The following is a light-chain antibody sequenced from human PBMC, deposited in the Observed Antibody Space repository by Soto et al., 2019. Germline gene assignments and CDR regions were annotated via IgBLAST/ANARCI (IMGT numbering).Light chain of an antibody. V-gene: IGLV2-11*01. CDR2: DVS. J-gene: IGLJ1*01. Sequence: QSVLTQPRSVSGSPGQSVTVSCTGTSSDVGGYDYVSWYQQYPGKAPKLMIYDVSKRPSGVPDRFSGSKSGNTASLTISGLQAEDEADYYCCSYIGSYSYVFGTGTQLPS. CDR3: CSYIGSYSYV. CDR1: SSDVGGYDY.